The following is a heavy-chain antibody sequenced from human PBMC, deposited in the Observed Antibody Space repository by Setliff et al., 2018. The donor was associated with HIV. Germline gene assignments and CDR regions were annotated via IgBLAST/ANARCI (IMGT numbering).Heavy chain of an antibody. D-gene: IGHD2-8*01. CDR2: ISAYSGNT. J-gene: IGHJ4*02. CDR3: ARGKVLRGNILYY. V-gene: IGHV1-8*02. CDR1: GYTFTSYG. Sequence: ASVKVSCKASGYTFTSYGISWVRQAPGQGLEWMGWISAYSGNTGYAQKFQGRVTMTRNTSISTAYMDLSSLRSEDTAVYYCARGKVLRGNILYYWGQGTLVTVSS.